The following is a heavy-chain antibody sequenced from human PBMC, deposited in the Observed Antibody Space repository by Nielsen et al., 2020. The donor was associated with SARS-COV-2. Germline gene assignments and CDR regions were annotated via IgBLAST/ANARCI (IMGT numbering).Heavy chain of an antibody. Sequence: ASVKVSCKASGYTFTSYDINWVRQATGQGLEWMGWMNPNSGNTGYAQKFQGRVTMTRNTSISTAYMELSSLRSEDTAVYYCAYCSGGSCYYYYGMDVWGQGTTVTVSS. D-gene: IGHD2-15*01. CDR1: GYTFTSYD. CDR2: MNPNSGNT. J-gene: IGHJ6*02. V-gene: IGHV1-8*01. CDR3: AYCSGGSCYYYYGMDV.